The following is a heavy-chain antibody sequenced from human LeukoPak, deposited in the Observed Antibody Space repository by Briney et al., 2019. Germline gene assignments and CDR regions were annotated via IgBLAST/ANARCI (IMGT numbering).Heavy chain of an antibody. V-gene: IGHV1-46*01. CDR3: ARDQEGFDY. CDR2: IYPRDGNT. Sequence: ASVTVSCKASGYTFTSNYIHWVRQAPGQGLEWMGMIYPRDGNTSYAQKFQGRVTVTRDTSTSTVHMELSGLRSEDTAVYYCARDQEGFDYWGQGTLVTVSS. J-gene: IGHJ4*02. CDR1: GYTFTSNY.